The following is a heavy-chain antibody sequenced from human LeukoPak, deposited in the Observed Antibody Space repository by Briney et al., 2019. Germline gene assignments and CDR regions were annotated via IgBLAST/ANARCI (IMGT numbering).Heavy chain of an antibody. J-gene: IGHJ4*02. CDR2: INPNSGGT. V-gene: IGHV1-2*02. D-gene: IGHD2-8*01. CDR1: GYTFTGYY. Sequence: GASVKVSCKASGYTFTGYYMHWVRQAPGQGLEWMGWINPNSGGTNYAQKFQGRVTMTRDTSISTAYMELSRLRSDDTAVYYCARALKYATNSAHGYWGQGTLVTVSS. CDR3: ARALKYATNSAHGY.